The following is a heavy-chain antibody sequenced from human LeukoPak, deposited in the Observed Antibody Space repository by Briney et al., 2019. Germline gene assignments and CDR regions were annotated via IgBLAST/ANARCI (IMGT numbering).Heavy chain of an antibody. V-gene: IGHV1-2*02. CDR1: GYTFTGYY. CDR2: INPNSGGT. D-gene: IGHD1-26*01. Sequence: GSVKVSCKASGYTFTGYYMHWVRQAPGQGLEWMGWINPNSGGTNYAQKFQGRVTMTRDTSISTAYMELSRLRSDDTAVYYCARVKGAVGATGYWGQGTLVTVSS. J-gene: IGHJ4*02. CDR3: ARVKGAVGATGY.